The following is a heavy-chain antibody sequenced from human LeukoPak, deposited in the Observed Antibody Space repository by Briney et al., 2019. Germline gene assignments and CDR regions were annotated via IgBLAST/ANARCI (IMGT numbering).Heavy chain of an antibody. CDR3: ARDGEWWSRGSDAFDI. J-gene: IGHJ3*02. V-gene: IGHV3-7*03. Sequence: GGSLRLSCAASGFTFSSYWMSWVRQAPGKGLESVANIQQDGSEKYYVDSVKGRFTISRDNAKNSLYLQMNSPRAEDTAVYYCARDGEWWSRGSDAFDIWGQGTMVTVSS. CDR1: GFTFSSYW. CDR2: IQQDGSEK. D-gene: IGHD2-15*01.